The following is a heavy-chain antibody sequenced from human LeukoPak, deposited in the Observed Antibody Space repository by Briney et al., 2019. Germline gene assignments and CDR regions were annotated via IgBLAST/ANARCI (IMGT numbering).Heavy chain of an antibody. Sequence: PSETLSLTCTVSGGSISSGDYYWSWIRQPPGKGLEWIGYIYYSGSTYYNPSLKSRVTISVDTSKNQFSLKLSSVTAADTAVYYCARARGYYLTYYFDYWGQGTLVTVSS. CDR2: IYYSGST. D-gene: IGHD3-10*01. CDR3: ARARGYYLTYYFDY. V-gene: IGHV4-30-4*01. J-gene: IGHJ4*02. CDR1: GGSISSGDYY.